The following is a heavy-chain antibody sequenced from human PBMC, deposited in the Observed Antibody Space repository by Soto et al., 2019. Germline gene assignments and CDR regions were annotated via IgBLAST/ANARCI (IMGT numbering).Heavy chain of an antibody. D-gene: IGHD3-10*01. CDR3: AKRHYGSGTPNYGMDV. Sequence: PGGSLRLSCAASGFTFSSYAMSWVRQAPGKGLEWVSAISGSGGSTYYADSVKGRFTISRDNSKNTLYLQMNSLRAEDTAVYYCAKRHYGSGTPNYGMDVWGQGTTVTVSS. CDR2: ISGSGGST. J-gene: IGHJ6*02. CDR1: GFTFSSYA. V-gene: IGHV3-23*01.